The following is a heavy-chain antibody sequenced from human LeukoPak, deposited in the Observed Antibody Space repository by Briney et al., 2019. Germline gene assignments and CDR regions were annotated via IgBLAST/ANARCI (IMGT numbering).Heavy chain of an antibody. J-gene: IGHJ4*02. V-gene: IGHV3-15*07. CDR2: IKRKTDGGTT. CDR3: TTGNWGPH. CDR1: GLTFSSYS. D-gene: IGHD7-27*01. Sequence: GGSLRLSCSASGLTFSSYSMNWVRQAPGKGLEWVGRIKRKTDGGTTDYAAPVKGRFTISRDDSKNTLYLQMNCLKTEDTAVYYCTTGNWGPHWGQGTLVTVSS.